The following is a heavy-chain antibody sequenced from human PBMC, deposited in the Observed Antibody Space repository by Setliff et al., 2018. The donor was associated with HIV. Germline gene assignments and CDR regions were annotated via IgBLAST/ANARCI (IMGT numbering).Heavy chain of an antibody. V-gene: IGHV5-51*01. CDR3: VRRDGYKFDY. CDR2: IYPGDSDS. CDR1: GYSFVDLW. J-gene: IGHJ4*02. D-gene: IGHD5-12*01. Sequence: GESLKISCHLSGYSFVDLWIGWVRQMPGKGLEWVGFIYPGDSDSRYSPSFQGQVTISADKSISTAYLQWSSLKASDTAMYYCVRRDGYKFDYWGQGTLVTVSS.